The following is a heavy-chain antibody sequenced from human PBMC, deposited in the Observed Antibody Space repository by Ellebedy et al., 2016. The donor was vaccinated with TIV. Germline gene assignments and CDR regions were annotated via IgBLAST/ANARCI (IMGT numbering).Heavy chain of an antibody. D-gene: IGHD6-19*01. CDR3: AKVWRDVGWAPDY. CDR2: INHSGST. Sequence: SETLSLXCAVYGGSFSGYYWSWIRQPPGKGLEWIGEINHSGSTNYNPSLKSRVTISVDTSKNQFSLKLSSVTAADTAIYYCAKVWRDVGWAPDYWGQGTLVTVSS. V-gene: IGHV4-34*01. CDR1: GGSFSGYY. J-gene: IGHJ4*02.